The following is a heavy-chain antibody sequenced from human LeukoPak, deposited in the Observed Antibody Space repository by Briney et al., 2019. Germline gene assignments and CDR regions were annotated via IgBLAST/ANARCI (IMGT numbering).Heavy chain of an antibody. CDR2: ISYDGSNK. CDR1: GFTFSTYA. J-gene: IGHJ3*02. V-gene: IGHV3-30*04. D-gene: IGHD6-19*01. Sequence: AGGSLRLSCAASGFTFSTYAMHWVRQAPGKGLEWVAVISYDGSNKNYADSVKGRFTISRDNSKNTMYLQMNSLRTEDTAVYYCVRDSSGPIWGQGTMVTISS. CDR3: VRDSSGPI.